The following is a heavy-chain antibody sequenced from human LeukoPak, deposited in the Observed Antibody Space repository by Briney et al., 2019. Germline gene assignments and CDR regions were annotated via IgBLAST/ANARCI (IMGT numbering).Heavy chain of an antibody. D-gene: IGHD1-7*01. J-gene: IGHJ4*02. CDR1: GGTFSSYA. Sequence: SVKVSCKASGGTFSSYAISWVRQAPGQGLEWMGGIIPIFGTANYAQKFQGRVTITADESTSTAYMELSSLRSEDMAVYYCVFMYNWNYVIRYWGQGTLVTVSS. CDR2: IIPIFGTA. CDR3: VFMYNWNYVIRY. V-gene: IGHV1-69*13.